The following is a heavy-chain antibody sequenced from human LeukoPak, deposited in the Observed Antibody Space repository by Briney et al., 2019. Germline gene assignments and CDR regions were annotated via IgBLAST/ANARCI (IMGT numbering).Heavy chain of an antibody. CDR2: IYHSGST. J-gene: IGHJ2*01. D-gene: IGHD3-10*01. CDR1: GGSISSGGYY. CDR3: ARGRNLAILLWFGEPGFGL. V-gene: IGHV4-30-2*01. Sequence: SETLSLTCTVSGGSISSGGYYWSWIRQPPGKGLEWIGYIYHSGSTYYNPSLKSRVTISVDRSKNQFSLKLSSVTAADTAVYYCARGRNLAILLWFGEPGFGLWGRGTLVTVSS.